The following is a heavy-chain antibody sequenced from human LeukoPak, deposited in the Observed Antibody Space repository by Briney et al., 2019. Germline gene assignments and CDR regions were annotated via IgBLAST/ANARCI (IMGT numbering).Heavy chain of an antibody. V-gene: IGHV4-59*08. CDR2: FSYSGST. J-gene: IGHJ4*02. Sequence: SETLSLTCTVSGDSITSYNWNWIRQPPGKGLEWIGYFSYSGSTNYNPSLKSRVTISVDTSKNPFSLKLTSVTAADTAVYYCARRFDSWGQGTLVTVSS. CDR3: ARRFDS. CDR1: GDSITSYN.